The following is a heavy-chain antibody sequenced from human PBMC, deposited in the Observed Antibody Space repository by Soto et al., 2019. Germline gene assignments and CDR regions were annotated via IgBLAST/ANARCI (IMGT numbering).Heavy chain of an antibody. CDR3: ARYGGNSNFDY. V-gene: IGHV4-59*01. CDR1: GGSISSYY. CDR2: IYYSGST. D-gene: IGHD2-21*02. Sequence: SETLSLTCTVSGGSISSYYWSWIRQPPGKGLEWIGYIYYSGSTNYNPSLKSRVTISVDTSKNQFSLKLSSVTAADTAVYYCARYGGNSNFDYWGQGTLVTV. J-gene: IGHJ4*02.